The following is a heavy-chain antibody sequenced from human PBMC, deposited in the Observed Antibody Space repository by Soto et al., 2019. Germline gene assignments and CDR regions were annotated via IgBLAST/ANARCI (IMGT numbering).Heavy chain of an antibody. V-gene: IGHV5-51*01. CDR3: ATRLSVTAPGGWLDT. J-gene: IGHJ5*02. D-gene: IGHD2-21*02. CDR2: IYPGESDT. Sequence: GGSLKISCQGSGYSFSHDWIAWVRQMPGKGLEWMGIIYPGESDTRYNPPFQGQVTISADKSISTAYLQWSNLKPSDTAMYYRATRLSVTAPGGWLDTWGKGTRETRSS. CDR1: GYSFSHDW.